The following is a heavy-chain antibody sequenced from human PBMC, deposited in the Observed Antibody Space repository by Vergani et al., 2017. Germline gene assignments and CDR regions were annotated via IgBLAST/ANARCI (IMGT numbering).Heavy chain of an antibody. CDR2: IYYSGTT. CDR3: ARQKDYYMDV. J-gene: IGHJ6*03. Sequence: QVQLQESGPGLVKPSQTLSLTCTVSGGSISSGGYYWSWVRQRPGMGLDWIGYIYYSGTTYYNPYLESRLTISLDTSENHLSLKLTSVPAADTAVYYCARQKDYYMDVWGKGATVTVS. V-gene: IGHV4-31*03. CDR1: GGSISSGGYY.